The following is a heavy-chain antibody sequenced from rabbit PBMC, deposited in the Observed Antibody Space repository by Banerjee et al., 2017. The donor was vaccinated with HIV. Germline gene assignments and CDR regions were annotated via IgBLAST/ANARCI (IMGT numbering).Heavy chain of an antibody. V-gene: IGHV1S45*01. D-gene: IGHD1-1*01. J-gene: IGHJ6*01. CDR3: ARWPYSSSSDYGTDL. CDR2: IDASGSGSA. Sequence: QEQLEESGGDLVQPGASLTLTCTASGFSFSSGYDMCWVRQAPGKGLEWIACIDASGSGSAYYASWAKGRFTISKTSSTTVTLQMTSLTAADTATYFCARWPYSSSSDYGTDLWGPGTLVTVS. CDR1: GFSFSSGYD.